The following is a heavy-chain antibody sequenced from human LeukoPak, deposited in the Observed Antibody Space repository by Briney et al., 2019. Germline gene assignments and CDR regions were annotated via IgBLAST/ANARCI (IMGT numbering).Heavy chain of an antibody. Sequence: GGSLRLSCAASGFTFSNYAMSWVRQAPGKGLEWVSAITGSGTGTYYADSVKGRFTISRDNCKNTLYLQMNSLRAEDTAVYYCAKWGGFYGDYFDYWGQGTLVTVSS. CDR2: ITGSGTGT. CDR3: AKWGGFYGDYFDY. CDR1: GFTFSNYA. V-gene: IGHV3-23*01. J-gene: IGHJ4*02. D-gene: IGHD3-16*01.